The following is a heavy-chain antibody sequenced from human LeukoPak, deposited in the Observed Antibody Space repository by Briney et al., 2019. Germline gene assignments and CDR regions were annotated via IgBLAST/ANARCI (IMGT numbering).Heavy chain of an antibody. Sequence: GGSLRLSCAASGFTFSTYSMNWVRQAPGKGLEWVSYISSSSSIIYYADSVKGRFIISRDNAKNSLYLQMNSLRVEDMAVYYCARHHSSGWMGNLDYWGQGTLVSVSS. J-gene: IGHJ4*02. V-gene: IGHV3-48*01. CDR2: ISSSSSII. CDR1: GFTFSTYS. CDR3: ARHHSSGWMGNLDY. D-gene: IGHD6-19*01.